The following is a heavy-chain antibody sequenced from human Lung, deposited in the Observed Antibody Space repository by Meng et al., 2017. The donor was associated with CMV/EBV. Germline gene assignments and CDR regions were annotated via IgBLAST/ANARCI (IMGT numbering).Heavy chain of an antibody. V-gene: IGHV4-4*02. CDR3: ARIERRRILKYCGSDCSTTDY. J-gene: IGHJ4*02. CDR1: GGSISSSNL. Sequence: SXTLSLXCAVSGGSISSSNLWTWVRQVPGKGLEWIGEIFHSGSTNYNPSLKSRVTISVDKFKNQFSLKLGSVTAADTAVYYCARIERRRILKYCGSDCSTTDYWGQGTXVTVSS. D-gene: IGHD2-21*02. CDR2: IFHSGST.